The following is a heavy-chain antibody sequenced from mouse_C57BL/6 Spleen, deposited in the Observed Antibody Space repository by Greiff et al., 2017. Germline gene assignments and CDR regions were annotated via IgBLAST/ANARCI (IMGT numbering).Heavy chain of an antibody. V-gene: IGHV1-15*01. CDR2: IYPETGGT. CDR1: GYKITDYE. D-gene: IGHD3-2*02. J-gene: IGHJ2*01. Sequence: QVQLKQSGAELVRPGASVTLSCKASGYKITDYEMHWVKQTPVHGLEWIGAIYPETGGTAYNQKFKGKAIMTADKSSSTAYMELRSLTSEDSAVYYCTRIRLTAQASFFDYWGQGTTLTVSS. CDR3: TRIRLTAQASFFDY.